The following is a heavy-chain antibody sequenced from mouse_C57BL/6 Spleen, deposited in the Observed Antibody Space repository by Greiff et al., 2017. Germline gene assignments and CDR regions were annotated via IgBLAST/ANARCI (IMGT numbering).Heavy chain of an antibody. CDR1: GYTFTSYT. J-gene: IGHJ4*01. Sequence: VQLQQSGAELARPGASVKMSCKASGYTFTSYTMHWVKQRPGQGLEWIGYINPSSGYTKYNQKFKDKATLTADKSSSTAYMQLSSLTSEDSAVYYCARSDYSNYEYAMDYWGQGTSVTVSS. CDR2: INPSSGYT. V-gene: IGHV1-4*01. CDR3: ARSDYSNYEYAMDY. D-gene: IGHD2-5*01.